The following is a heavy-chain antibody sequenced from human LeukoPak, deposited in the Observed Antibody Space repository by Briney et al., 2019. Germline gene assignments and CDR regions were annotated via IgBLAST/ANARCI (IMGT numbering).Heavy chain of an antibody. CDR2: IRYDGSKT. V-gene: IGHV3-30*02. D-gene: IGHD1-26*01. J-gene: IGHJ2*01. Sequence: GGSLRLSCAASGFTFSDYGMHWVRQTPGKGLEWVAFIRYDGSKTYYLDSVKGRFTISRDNSNNTLYLQMNSLRPEDTALYYCASRVGSAYWFFDLWGRGSLVTVSS. CDR3: ASRVGSAYWFFDL. CDR1: GFTFSDYG.